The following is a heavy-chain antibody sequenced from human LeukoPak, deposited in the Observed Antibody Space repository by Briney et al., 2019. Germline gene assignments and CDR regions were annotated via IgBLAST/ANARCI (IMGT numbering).Heavy chain of an antibody. V-gene: IGHV5-51*01. J-gene: IGHJ5*02. CDR3: ARRIGYCSGGSCYGDNWFDP. CDR2: IYPGVSDT. Sequence: GESLKISCKGSGYSFTSYWIGWVRQMPGKGPEWMGIIYPGVSDTRYSPSFQGQVTISADKSISTAYLQWSSLKASDTAMYYCARRIGYCSGGSCYGDNWFDPWGQGTLVTVSS. D-gene: IGHD2-15*01. CDR1: GYSFTSYW.